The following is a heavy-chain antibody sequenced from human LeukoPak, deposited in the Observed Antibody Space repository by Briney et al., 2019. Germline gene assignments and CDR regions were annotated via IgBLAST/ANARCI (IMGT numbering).Heavy chain of an antibody. CDR2: ISSSSNAI. D-gene: IGHD2-21*01. J-gene: IGHJ6*02. Sequence: PGGSLRLSCAASGFTFSAYSMNWVRLAPGKGLEWISYISSSSNAIYYADSVKGRFTISRDNSKNTLYLQMSSLRAEDTAVYYCASGLYGMDVWGQGTTVTVSS. CDR3: ASGLYGMDV. CDR1: GFTFSAYS. V-gene: IGHV3-48*01.